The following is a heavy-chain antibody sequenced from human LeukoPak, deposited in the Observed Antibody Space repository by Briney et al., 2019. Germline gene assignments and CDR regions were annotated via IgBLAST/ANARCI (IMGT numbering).Heavy chain of an antibody. CDR3: AKSKYSNYLYYFDY. Sequence: ASVTVSCKASGGTFSSYAMSWVRQAPGKGLEWVSAISGSGGSTYYADSVKGRFTISRDISKNTLYLQMNSLRAEDTAVYYCAKSKYSNYLYYFDYWGQGTLVTVSS. V-gene: IGHV3-23*01. CDR1: GGTFSSYA. J-gene: IGHJ4*02. CDR2: ISGSGGST. D-gene: IGHD4-11*01.